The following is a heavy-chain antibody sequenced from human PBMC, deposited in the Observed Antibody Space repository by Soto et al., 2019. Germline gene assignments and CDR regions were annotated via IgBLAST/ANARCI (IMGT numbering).Heavy chain of an antibody. CDR3: ARHYLGTVTRTIFSAFDI. CDR1: GGSISSYY. J-gene: IGHJ3*02. Sequence: QVQLQESGPGLVKPSETLSLTCTVSGGSISSYYWSWIRQPPGKGLEWIGYIYYSGSTNYNPSLRSRVTISVDTSTNHFSLRLSSVTAAYTAVYYCARHYLGTVTRTIFSAFDIWGQGTMVTVSS. CDR2: IYYSGST. D-gene: IGHD4-17*01. V-gene: IGHV4-59*08.